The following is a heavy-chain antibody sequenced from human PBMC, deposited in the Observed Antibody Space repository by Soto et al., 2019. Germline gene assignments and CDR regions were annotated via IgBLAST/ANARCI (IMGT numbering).Heavy chain of an antibody. Sequence: ASVKVACKASGYTFTGYYMHWVRQAPGQGREWMGWINPNSGGTNYAQKFQGWVTMTRDTSISTAYMELSRLRSDDTAVYYCARVTPELMGYYGMDVWGQGTTVSVSS. V-gene: IGHV1-2*04. CDR1: GYTFTGYY. D-gene: IGHD1-7*01. CDR2: INPNSGGT. J-gene: IGHJ6*02. CDR3: ARVTPELMGYYGMDV.